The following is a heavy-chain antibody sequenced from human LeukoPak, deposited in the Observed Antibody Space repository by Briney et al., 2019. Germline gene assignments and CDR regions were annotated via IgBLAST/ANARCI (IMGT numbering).Heavy chain of an antibody. Sequence: SETLSLTCTVSGGSISSSNYYWGWIRQPPGKGLEWIGYIYYSGSTNYNPSLKSRVTISVDTSKNQFSLKLSSVTAADTAVYYCARDKEYGYSSSWSDAFDIWGQGTMVTVSS. J-gene: IGHJ3*02. CDR1: GGSISSSNYY. D-gene: IGHD6-13*01. CDR3: ARDKEYGYSSSWSDAFDI. CDR2: IYYSGST. V-gene: IGHV4-61*05.